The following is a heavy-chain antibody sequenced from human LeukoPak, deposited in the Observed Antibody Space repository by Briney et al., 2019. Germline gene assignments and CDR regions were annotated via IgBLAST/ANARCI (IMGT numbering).Heavy chain of an antibody. J-gene: IGHJ5*02. D-gene: IGHD2/OR15-2a*01. CDR2: IGPAGNT. CDR3: ARDLGTGTTYTNRFDL. CDR1: GFSFSTYE. V-gene: IGHV3-13*01. Sequence: GSLRLSCVASGFSFSTYEMHWVRQGTGKGLEWVSAIGPAGNTYYLGSVKGRFTISRENAKNSLFLQMNSLRAGDTAVYYCARDLGTGTTYTNRFDLWGQGTLVTVSS.